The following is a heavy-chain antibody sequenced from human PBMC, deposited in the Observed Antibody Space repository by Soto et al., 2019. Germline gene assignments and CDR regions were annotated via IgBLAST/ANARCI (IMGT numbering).Heavy chain of an antibody. V-gene: IGHV4-39*01. Sequence: SETLSLTCIVSGGSISSGSINSNSYFWGWIRQPPGKGLEGIGNISNRGKTYYNPSLKIRINIFEKTSKKQFYLKLSFVTAADTAVYYCARHPSDFWFDPWGQGTLVTVS. J-gene: IGHJ5*02. CDR3: ARHPSDFWFDP. CDR1: GGSISSGSINSNSYF. CDR2: ISNRGKT. D-gene: IGHD2-21*02.